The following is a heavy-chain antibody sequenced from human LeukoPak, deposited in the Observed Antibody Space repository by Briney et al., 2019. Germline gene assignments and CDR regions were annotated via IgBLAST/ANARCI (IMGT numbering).Heavy chain of an antibody. CDR3: ARDRYCSSTNCYYDP. D-gene: IGHD2-2*01. CDR1: GGTFSSYA. V-gene: IGHV1-69*13. Sequence: ASVKVSCKASGGTFSSYAISWVRQAPGQGLEWMGGIIPIFGTANYAQKFQGRVTITADESTSTAYMELSSLRSDDTAVYYCARDRYCSSTNCYYDPWGQGTLVTVSS. J-gene: IGHJ5*02. CDR2: IIPIFGTA.